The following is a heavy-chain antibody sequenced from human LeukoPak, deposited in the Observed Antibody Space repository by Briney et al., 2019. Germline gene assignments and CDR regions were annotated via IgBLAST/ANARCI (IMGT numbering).Heavy chain of an antibody. CDR1: GGSISSSSYY. J-gene: IGHJ5*02. V-gene: IGHV4-39*07. Sequence: PPETLSLTCTVSGGSISSSSYYWGWIRQPPGKGLEWIGSIYYSGSTYYNPSLKSRVTISVDTSKNQFSLKLSSVTAADTVVYYCARRWFGESRWFDPWGQGTLVTVSS. D-gene: IGHD3-10*01. CDR2: IYYSGST. CDR3: ARRWFGESRWFDP.